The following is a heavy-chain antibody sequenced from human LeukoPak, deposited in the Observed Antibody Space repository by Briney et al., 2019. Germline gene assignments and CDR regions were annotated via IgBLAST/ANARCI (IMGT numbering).Heavy chain of an antibody. V-gene: IGHV3-7*01. CDR2: IKQDGSEE. Sequence: GGSLRLSCAASGFTFSSYWMSWVRQAPGKGLEWVANIKQDGSEEYYVDSVKGRFTISRDNAKNSLYPQMNSLRAEDTAVYYCARDTAYCSSTSCPSIDAFDIWGQGTMVTVSS. CDR1: GFTFSSYW. D-gene: IGHD2-2*01. J-gene: IGHJ3*02. CDR3: ARDTAYCSSTSCPSIDAFDI.